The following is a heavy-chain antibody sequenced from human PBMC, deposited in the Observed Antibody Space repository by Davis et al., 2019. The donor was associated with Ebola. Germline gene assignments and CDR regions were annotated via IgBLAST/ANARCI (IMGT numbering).Heavy chain of an antibody. CDR3: AKDFVLRYFDWLLSAFDCAKDFVLRYFDWLLSAFDY. J-gene: IGHJ4*02. Sequence: PGGSLRLSCAASGFTFSSYAMSWVRQAPGKGLEWVSTISGSGGATYYADSVKGRFTISRDSSRNTLFLQMNSLRAEDTAVYYCAKDFVLRYFDWLLSAFDCAKDFVLRYFDWLLSAFDYWGQGTLVTVSS. CDR1: GFTFSSYA. CDR2: ISGSGGAT. D-gene: IGHD3-9*01. V-gene: IGHV3-23*01.